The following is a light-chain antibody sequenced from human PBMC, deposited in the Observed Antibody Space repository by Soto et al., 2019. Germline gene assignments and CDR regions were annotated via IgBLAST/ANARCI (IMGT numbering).Light chain of an antibody. CDR3: CSHAGSSTYV. V-gene: IGLV2-11*01. Sequence: QSVLTQPRSVSGSPVQSVTISCTGTSIDVGDYVSWYQQHPGKAPKVMIYDVTQRPSGVPDRFSGSKSGNTASLTVSGLQAEDEADYYCCSHAGSSTYVFGTGTKVTVL. CDR2: DVT. J-gene: IGLJ1*01. CDR1: SIDVGDY.